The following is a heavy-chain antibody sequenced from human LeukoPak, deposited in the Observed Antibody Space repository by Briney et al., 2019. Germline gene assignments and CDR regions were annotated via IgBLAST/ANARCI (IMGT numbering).Heavy chain of an antibody. CDR1: GYTFISYG. CDR3: ARGGSSGWYERTDY. CDR2: ISAYNGNT. Sequence: ASVKVSCKASGYTFISYGISWVRQAPGQGLEWMGWISAYNGNTNYAQKFQGRVTMTRDTSISTAYMELSRLRSDDTAVYYCARGGSSGWYERTDYWGQGTLVTVSS. V-gene: IGHV1-18*01. J-gene: IGHJ4*02. D-gene: IGHD6-19*01.